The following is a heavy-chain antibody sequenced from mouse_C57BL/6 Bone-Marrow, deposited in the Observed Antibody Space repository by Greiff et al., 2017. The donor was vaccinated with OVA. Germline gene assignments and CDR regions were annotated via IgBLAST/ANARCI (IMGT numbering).Heavy chain of an antibody. CDR2: IWRGGST. D-gene: IGHD2-3*01. V-gene: IGHV2-5*01. CDR1: GFSLTSYG. Sequence: QVQLQQSGPGLVQPSQSLSITCTVSGFSLTSYGVHWVRQSPGKGLEWLGVIWRGGSTDYNAAFMSRLSITKDNSKSQVFFKMNSLQADDTAIYYCAKIYDGYYERYFDVWGTGTTVTVSS. CDR3: AKIYDGYYERYFDV. J-gene: IGHJ1*03.